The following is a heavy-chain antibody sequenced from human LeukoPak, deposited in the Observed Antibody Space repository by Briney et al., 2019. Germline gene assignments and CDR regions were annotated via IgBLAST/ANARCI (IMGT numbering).Heavy chain of an antibody. V-gene: IGHV3-23*01. CDR2: ISGSGGST. D-gene: IGHD3-22*01. Sequence: GGSLRLSCAASGFTFSSYAMSWVRQAPGKGLEWVSAISGSGGSTYYADSAKGRFTISRDNSKNTLYLQMNSLRAEDTAVYYCAKEFLYDSSGDYYYYYYGMDVWGQGTTVTVSS. CDR3: AKEFLYDSSGDYYYYYYGMDV. J-gene: IGHJ6*02. CDR1: GFTFSSYA.